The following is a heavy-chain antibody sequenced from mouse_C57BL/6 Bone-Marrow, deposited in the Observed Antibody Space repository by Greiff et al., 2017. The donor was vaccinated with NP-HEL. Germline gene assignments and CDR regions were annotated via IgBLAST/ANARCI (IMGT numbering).Heavy chain of an antibody. CDR2: ISYSGST. CDR3: ARSRGNYYGSSPFYAMDY. J-gene: IGHJ4*01. CDR1: GYSITSDY. V-gene: IGHV3-8*01. Sequence: EVQLQESGPGLAKPSQTLSLTCSVTGYSITSDYWNWIRKFPGNKLEYMGYISYSGSTYCNPSLKSRISITRDTSKNQYYLQLNSVTTEDTATYYCARSRGNYYGSSPFYAMDYWGQGTSVTVSS. D-gene: IGHD1-1*01.